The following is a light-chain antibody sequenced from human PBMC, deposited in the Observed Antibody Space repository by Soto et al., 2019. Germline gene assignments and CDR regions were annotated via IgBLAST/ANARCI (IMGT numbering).Light chain of an antibody. CDR2: QDN. J-gene: IGLJ3*02. Sequence: SYELSQPPSVSVSPGQTASITCSGDELGDKYACWYQQKPCQSPVLVIYQDNKRPSGTPARFSGSNSGNTATLTISGTQAMDEADYYCQAWDRSTVVFGGGTKVTVL. CDR1: ELGDKY. CDR3: QAWDRSTVV. V-gene: IGLV3-1*01.